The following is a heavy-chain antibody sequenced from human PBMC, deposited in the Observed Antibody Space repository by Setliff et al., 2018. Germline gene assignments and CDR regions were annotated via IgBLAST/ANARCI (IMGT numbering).Heavy chain of an antibody. D-gene: IGHD2-2*01. Sequence: PSETLSLTCTVSNFSVTTVYYWGWIRQPPGKGLEWIGHIYTSWSTNYNPSLKSRVTISVDTSKNQFSLKLSSVTAADTAVYYCARHAAVPAAMHYFDYWGQGTLVTVSS. CDR3: ARHAAVPAAMHYFDY. CDR2: IYTSWST. CDR1: NFSVTTVYY. V-gene: IGHV4-38-2*02. J-gene: IGHJ4*02.